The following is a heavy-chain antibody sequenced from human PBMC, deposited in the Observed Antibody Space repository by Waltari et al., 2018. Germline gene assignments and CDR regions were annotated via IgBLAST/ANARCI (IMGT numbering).Heavy chain of an antibody. D-gene: IGHD3-22*01. V-gene: IGHV5-51*01. CDR2: IYPGDSDT. CDR3: ARLQYYYDSSGYYYFDY. J-gene: IGHJ4*02. CDR1: GYNFTTYW. Sequence: EVQLVQSGAEVENPGASLKISCKGSGYNFTTYWIGWVRQMPGKGLEWMGIIYPGDSDTTYSPSFQGRVTISADKSISTAYLQWSSLRASDTAMYYCARLQYYYDSSGYYYFDYWGQGTLVTVSS.